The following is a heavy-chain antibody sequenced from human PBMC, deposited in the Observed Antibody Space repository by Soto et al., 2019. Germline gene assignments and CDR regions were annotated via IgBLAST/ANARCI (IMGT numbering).Heavy chain of an antibody. D-gene: IGHD3-3*01. CDR3: ARDRSPNTNFGVVIFDGMDV. V-gene: IGHV6-1*01. Sequence: SQTLSLTCAISGDSVSSNSAAWNWIRQSPSRGLEWLGRTYYRSKWYNDYAVSVKSRITINPDTSKNQFSLQLNSVTPEDTAVYYCARDRSPNTNFGVVIFDGMDVWGQGTTVTGSS. CDR2: TYYRSKWYN. CDR1: GDSVSSNSAA. J-gene: IGHJ6*02.